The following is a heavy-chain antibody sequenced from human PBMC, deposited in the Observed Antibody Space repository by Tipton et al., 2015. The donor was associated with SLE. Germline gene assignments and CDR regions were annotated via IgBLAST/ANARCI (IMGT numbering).Heavy chain of an antibody. CDR3: TTANYDFWSGLYYFDY. D-gene: IGHD3-3*01. CDR2: IKSKTDGGTT. J-gene: IGHJ4*02. Sequence: QLVQSGGGLVKPGGSLRLSCAASGFPFNSACMNWVRQAPGEGLEWLGRIKSKTDGGTTDYAAPVKGRFTISRDDSKNTLYLQMNSLKIEDTGVYYCTTANYDFWSGLYYFDYWGQGPLVTVSS. CDR1: GFPFNSAC. V-gene: IGHV3-15*01.